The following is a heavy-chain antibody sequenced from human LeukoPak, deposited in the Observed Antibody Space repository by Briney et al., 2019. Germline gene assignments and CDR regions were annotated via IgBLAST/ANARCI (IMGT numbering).Heavy chain of an antibody. D-gene: IGHD3-10*01. V-gene: IGHV3-23*01. Sequence: GGSLRLSCAASGFTFSNYVMSWVRQAPGKGPEWVSGINGGGGSTFYAESVKGRFTISRDNSKNTLYLQMNSLRAEDTAVYYCARQLAYYYRSGGFDPWGQGALVTVSS. CDR2: INGGGGST. CDR1: GFTFSNYV. CDR3: ARQLAYYYRSGGFDP. J-gene: IGHJ5*02.